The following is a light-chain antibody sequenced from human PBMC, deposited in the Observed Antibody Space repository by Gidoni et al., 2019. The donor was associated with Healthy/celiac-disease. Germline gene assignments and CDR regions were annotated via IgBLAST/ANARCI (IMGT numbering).Light chain of an antibody. CDR1: SSDVGGYTY. CDR2: DVS. CDR3: CSYAGSYTLV. J-gene: IGLJ2*01. V-gene: IGLV2-11*01. Sequence: QSARTQPRSGAGSPGQSVTISCTGTSSDVGGYTYVSWYQQHPGKAPKLMIYDVSKRPSGVPDRFSGSQSGNTASLTISGLQAEDEADYYCCSYAGSYTLVFGGGTKLTVL.